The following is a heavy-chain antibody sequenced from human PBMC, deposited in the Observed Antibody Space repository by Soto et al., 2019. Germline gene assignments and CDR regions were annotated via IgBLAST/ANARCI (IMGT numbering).Heavy chain of an antibody. CDR3: AIPYDFWSGYHEYYYYYYMDV. CDR2: MNPNSGNT. V-gene: IGHV1-8*01. J-gene: IGHJ6*03. D-gene: IGHD3-3*01. CDR1: GYTFTSYD. Sequence: QVQLVQSGAEVKKPGASVKVSCKASGYTFTSYDINWVRQATGQGLEWMGWMNPNSGNTGYAQKFQGRVTMTRNTSISTAYMELSSLRSEDTAVYYCAIPYDFWSGYHEYYYYYYMDVWGKGTTVTVSS.